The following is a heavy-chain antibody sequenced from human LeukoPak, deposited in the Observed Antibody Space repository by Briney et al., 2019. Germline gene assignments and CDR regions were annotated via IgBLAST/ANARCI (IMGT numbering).Heavy chain of an antibody. CDR1: GFTFSSYA. J-gene: IGHJ6*02. CDR3: AKDLGSSGWYWIGNYYYGMDV. D-gene: IGHD6-19*01. V-gene: IGHV3-23*01. Sequence: PGGSLRLSCAASGFTFSSYAMSWGRQAPGKGLEAFSAISGSGGSTYYADSVKGRFTISRDNSKNTLYLQMNSLRAEDTAVYYCAKDLGSSGWYWIGNYYYGMDVWGQGTTVTVSS. CDR2: ISGSGGST.